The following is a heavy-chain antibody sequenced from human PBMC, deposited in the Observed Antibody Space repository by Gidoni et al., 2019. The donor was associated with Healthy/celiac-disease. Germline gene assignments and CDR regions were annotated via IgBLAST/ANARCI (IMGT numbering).Heavy chain of an antibody. D-gene: IGHD3-22*01. Sequence: EDQLVESGGGLVQPGGSLRPSCAASGFAFSSYVLHWVRRAPGKGPEWVSAIGTGGDTYYADSVMGRFTISRDNAKKSLYLQMNSLIAEDMAVYYCARDTITMIVVAMGDYWGQGTLVTVSS. J-gene: IGHJ4*02. CDR1: GFAFSSYV. V-gene: IGHV3-13*01. CDR2: IGTGGDT. CDR3: ARDTITMIVVAMGDY.